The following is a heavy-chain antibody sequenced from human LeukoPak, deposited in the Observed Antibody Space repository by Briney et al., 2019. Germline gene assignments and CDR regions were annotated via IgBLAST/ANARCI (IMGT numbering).Heavy chain of an antibody. V-gene: IGHV1-8*01. CDR1: GYTFTSHH. CDR3: ARGRPTNLGGIY. CDR2: MNPDTGNT. Sequence: AAVKVSCKASGYTFTSHHINWVRQAAGQGLGWMGWMNPDTGNTVYAQKFQGRVTMTWDTSISTAYMELGSLRSEDTAVYYCARGRPTNLGGIYWGQGTLVTVSS. D-gene: IGHD7-27*01. J-gene: IGHJ4*02.